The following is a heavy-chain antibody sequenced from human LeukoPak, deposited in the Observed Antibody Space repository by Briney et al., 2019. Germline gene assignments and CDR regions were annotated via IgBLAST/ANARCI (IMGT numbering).Heavy chain of an antibody. V-gene: IGHV3-30*02. J-gene: IGHJ5*02. CDR3: ARDPRGSGSYPPTRFDP. CDR2: IWYDGSNK. CDR1: GFTFSSYG. Sequence: GGSLRLSCAASGFTFSSYGMHWVRQAPGKGLEWVAFIWYDGSNKYYADSVKGRFTISRDNSKNTLYLQMNSLRAEDTAVYYCARDPRGSGSYPPTRFDPWGQGTLVTVSS. D-gene: IGHD1-26*01.